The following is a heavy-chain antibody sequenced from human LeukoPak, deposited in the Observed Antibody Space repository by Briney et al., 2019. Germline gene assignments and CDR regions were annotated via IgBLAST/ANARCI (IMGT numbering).Heavy chain of an antibody. V-gene: IGHV4-39*07. J-gene: IGHJ4*02. CDR1: GVSFNSTISY. D-gene: IGHD6-19*01. CDR3: ARDISSGWLISIDS. CDR2: IYHGGIT. Sequence: SETLSLTCTVSGVSFNSTISYWGWLRQPPGKRLEWIASIYHGGITYYNPSYYNPSLKGRVTISIDTSKNQFSLKVNSVTDADTAVYYCARDISSGWLISIDSWGQGTLVTVSS.